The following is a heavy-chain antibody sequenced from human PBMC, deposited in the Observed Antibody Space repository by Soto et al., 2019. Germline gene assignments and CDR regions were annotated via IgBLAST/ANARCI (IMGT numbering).Heavy chain of an antibody. CDR1: GFTFTSSA. Sequence: GASVKVSCKASGFTFTSSAVQWVRQARGQRLEWIGWIVVGSGNTNYAQKFQERVTITRDMSTSTAYMELSSLRSEDTAVYYCAADFVRTYYYDSSGYYPNSFDYWGQGTLVTVSS. V-gene: IGHV1-58*01. CDR3: AADFVRTYYYDSSGYYPNSFDY. J-gene: IGHJ4*02. CDR2: IVVGSGNT. D-gene: IGHD3-22*01.